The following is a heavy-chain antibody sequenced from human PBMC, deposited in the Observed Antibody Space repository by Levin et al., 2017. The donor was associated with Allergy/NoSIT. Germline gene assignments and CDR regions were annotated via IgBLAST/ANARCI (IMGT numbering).Heavy chain of an antibody. D-gene: IGHD6-19*01. CDR2: ISGSSDII. CDR1: GFTFSSYS. J-gene: IGHJ4*02. Sequence: GESLKISCAASGFTFSSYSLNWVRQAPGKGLEWVSYISGSSDIIYYADSMKGRFTISRDNAKNSLYLQMTSLSVEDTAVYYCARDGAVGGECDYWGQGTLVTVSS. CDR3: ARDGAVGGECDY. V-gene: IGHV3-48*01.